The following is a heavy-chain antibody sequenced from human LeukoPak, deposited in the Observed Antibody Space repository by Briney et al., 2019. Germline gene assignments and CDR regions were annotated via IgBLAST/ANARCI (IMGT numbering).Heavy chain of an antibody. Sequence: ASVKVSCKTSGYVFSSHGISWVRQAPGQGLEWMGWISPYNGNRRYAQNFQGRITLTTDTSTSTAYMELRSLRSDDTAVYYCARELRPRVGAIMPFDYWGQGTLVTVSS. J-gene: IGHJ4*02. CDR3: ARELRPRVGAIMPFDY. CDR2: ISPYNGNR. CDR1: GYVFSSHG. V-gene: IGHV1-18*01. D-gene: IGHD1-26*01.